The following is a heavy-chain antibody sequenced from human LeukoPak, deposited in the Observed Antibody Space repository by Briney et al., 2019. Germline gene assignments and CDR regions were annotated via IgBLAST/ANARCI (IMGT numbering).Heavy chain of an antibody. V-gene: IGHV3-30-3*01. D-gene: IGHD2-2*01. Sequence: GGSLRLSCAASGFTFSSYGMHWVRQAPGKGLEWVAVISYDGSNLDYADSVKGRFTISRDNSKNTLYLQMNSLRAEDTAVYYCANLGSGAAASFDAFDIWGQGTMVTVSS. CDR3: ANLGSGAAASFDAFDI. CDR2: ISYDGSNL. J-gene: IGHJ3*02. CDR1: GFTFSSYG.